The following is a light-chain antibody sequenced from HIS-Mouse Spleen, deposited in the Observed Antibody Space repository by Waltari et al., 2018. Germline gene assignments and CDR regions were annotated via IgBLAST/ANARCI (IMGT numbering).Light chain of an antibody. CDR3: QQINSYPPT. CDR2: AES. V-gene: IGKV1-9*01. Sequence: DIQLTQSPSFLSASVGDRVTITCRASQGISSYLAWYQQKPGKAPKLLIYAESTLQSGVPSRFSVSGSGTEFTLTIISLQPEDFATYYCQQINSYPPTFGQGTKVEIK. CDR1: QGISSY. J-gene: IGKJ1*01.